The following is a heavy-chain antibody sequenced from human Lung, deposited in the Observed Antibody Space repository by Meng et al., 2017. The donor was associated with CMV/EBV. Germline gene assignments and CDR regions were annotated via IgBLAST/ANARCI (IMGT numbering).Heavy chain of an antibody. Sequence: GGSLRLSCEDSGFTFSDQWMSWVRQAPGKGLEWVGRISKSGVDTYYADSVRGRFSISRDNVRGSLFLQMNSLRLEDSGVYFCLRGYQTIWGQGTVVTVSS. D-gene: IGHD2-2*01. CDR3: LRGYQTI. CDR1: GFTFSDQW. J-gene: IGHJ4*02. CDR2: ISKSGVDT. V-gene: IGHV3-7*01.